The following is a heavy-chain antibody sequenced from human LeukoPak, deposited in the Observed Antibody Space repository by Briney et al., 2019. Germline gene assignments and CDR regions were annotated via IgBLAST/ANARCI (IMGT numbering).Heavy chain of an antibody. CDR3: ARDGGVTVVAAIHYYYYGMDV. D-gene: IGHD2-21*02. J-gene: IGHJ6*02. CDR1: GGTFSSYA. CDR2: IIPIFGTA. Sequence: SVKVSCKASGGTFSSYANSWVRQAPGQGLEWMGGIIPIFGTANYAQKFQGRVTITADESTSTAYMELSSLRSEDTAVYYCARDGGVTVVAAIHYYYYGMDVWGQGTTVTVSS. V-gene: IGHV1-69*13.